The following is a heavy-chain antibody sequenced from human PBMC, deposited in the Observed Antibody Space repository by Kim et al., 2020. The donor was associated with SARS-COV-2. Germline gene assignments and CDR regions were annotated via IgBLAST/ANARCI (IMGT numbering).Heavy chain of an antibody. CDR3: ARDKGYSSSWGPGEYFDY. J-gene: IGHJ4*02. D-gene: IGHD6-13*01. V-gene: IGHV1-69*13. CDR2: IIPIFGTA. CDR1: GGTFSSYA. Sequence: SVKVSCKASGGTFSSYAISWVRQAPGQGLEWMGGIIPIFGTANYAQKFQGRVTITADESTSTAYMELSSLRSEDTAVYYCARDKGYSSSWGPGEYFDYWGQGTLVTVSS.